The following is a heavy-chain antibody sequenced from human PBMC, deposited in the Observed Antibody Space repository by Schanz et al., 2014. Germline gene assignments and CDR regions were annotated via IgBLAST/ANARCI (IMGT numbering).Heavy chain of an antibody. Sequence: EVQLLESGGALVQPGGSLRLSCSASGFTFSTYAMSWVRQAPGKGLEWVSAINGNGGITYYADPVKGRFTISRDNSRKTLYLQMNGLRAEDTAVYFCARDLSSLIQGDVWGKGTTVAVSS. CDR3: ARDLSSLIQGDV. J-gene: IGHJ6*04. CDR2: INGNGGIT. D-gene: IGHD2-2*01. CDR1: GFTFSTYA. V-gene: IGHV3-23*01.